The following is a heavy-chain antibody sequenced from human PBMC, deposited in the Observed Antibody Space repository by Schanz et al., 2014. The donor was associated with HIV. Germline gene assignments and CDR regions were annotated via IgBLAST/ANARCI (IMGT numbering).Heavy chain of an antibody. CDR3: ARENPLYYYLHGGPFDI. V-gene: IGHV3-33*08. Sequence: VQLLEFGGGSVRPGESLRLSCLASGFTFNNYAMSWVRQAPGKGLEWVAVIWYDGTNKYYAGSVKGRFTISRDNSQNTMYLQMNRLRAEDTAVYYCARENPLYYYLHGGPFDIWGQGTMVTVSS. J-gene: IGHJ3*02. D-gene: IGHD3-10*01. CDR1: GFTFNNYA. CDR2: IWYDGTNK.